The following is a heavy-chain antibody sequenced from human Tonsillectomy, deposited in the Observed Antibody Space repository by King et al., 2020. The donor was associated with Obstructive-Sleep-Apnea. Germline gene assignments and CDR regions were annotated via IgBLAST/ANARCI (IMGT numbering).Heavy chain of an antibody. CDR2: IRGSAINT. Sequence: EVQLVESGGGLVQPGGSLRLSCAASGFTFSNYAMSWVRQAPGKGLEWVSVIRGSAINTYYADSVKGRCTVSRDNSKNTLYLQMNSLRAEDTAVYYCAKDWGREGEWLRLTYFDYWGQGTPVTVSS. V-gene: IGHV3-23*04. CDR1: GFTFSNYA. CDR3: AKDWGREGEWLRLTYFDY. J-gene: IGHJ4*02. D-gene: IGHD5-12*01.